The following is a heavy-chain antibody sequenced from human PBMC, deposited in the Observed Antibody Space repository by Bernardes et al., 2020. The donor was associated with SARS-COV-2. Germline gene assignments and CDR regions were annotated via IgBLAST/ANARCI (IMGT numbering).Heavy chain of an antibody. V-gene: IGHV3-33*01. J-gene: IGHJ4*02. D-gene: IGHD6-13*01. Sequence: SLILSCTASGFTFNSSGMHWVRQAPGKGLEWVAVLWYDGSNKYYADSVKGRFTISRDNSKNTLYLQMNSLRAEDTAVYYCAREATSSSWSEYYFDYWGQGTLVTVSS. CDR2: LWYDGSNK. CDR1: GFTFNSSG. CDR3: AREATSSSWSEYYFDY.